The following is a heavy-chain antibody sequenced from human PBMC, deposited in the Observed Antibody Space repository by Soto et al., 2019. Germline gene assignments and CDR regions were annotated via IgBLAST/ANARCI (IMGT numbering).Heavy chain of an antibody. V-gene: IGHV3-33*01. CDR1: GFTFSSYG. CDR3: ARHNGNYRIDN. J-gene: IGHJ4*02. Sequence: GGSLRLSCAASGFTFSSYGMHWARQAPGKGLEWVAIIWYDGSNKYYADSVKGRFTISRDQSKNTVYLQMNSLRAEDTALYHCARHNGNYRIDNWGQGTLVTVSS. CDR2: IWYDGSNK. D-gene: IGHD1-7*01.